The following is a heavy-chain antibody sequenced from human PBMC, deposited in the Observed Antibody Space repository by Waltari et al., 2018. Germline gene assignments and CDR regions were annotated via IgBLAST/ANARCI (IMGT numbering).Heavy chain of an antibody. D-gene: IGHD6-13*01. CDR1: GFTVSSNY. V-gene: IGHV3-53*01. CDR3: ARVAAAAEGDWFDP. CDR2: IDSGGST. J-gene: IGHJ5*02. Sequence: EVQLVESGGGLIQPGGSLRLSCAASGFTVSSNYMSWVRQAPGKGLEWVSVIDSGGSTYYADSVKGRFTISRDNSKKTLYLQMNSRRAEDTAVYYCARVAAAAEGDWFDPWGQGTLVTVSS.